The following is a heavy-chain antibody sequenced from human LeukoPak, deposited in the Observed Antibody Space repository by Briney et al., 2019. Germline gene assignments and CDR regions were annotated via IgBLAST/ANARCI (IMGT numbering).Heavy chain of an antibody. CDR3: ARGKTGTTDFDY. CDR1: GGSFSGYY. Sequence: RPSETLSLTCAVYGGSFSGYYWSWIRQPPGKGLEWIGEINHSGSTNYNPSLKNRVTISVDTSKNQFSLKLSSVTAADTAVYYCARGKTGTTDFDYWGQGTLVTVSS. J-gene: IGHJ4*02. V-gene: IGHV4-34*01. D-gene: IGHD1-1*01. CDR2: INHSGST.